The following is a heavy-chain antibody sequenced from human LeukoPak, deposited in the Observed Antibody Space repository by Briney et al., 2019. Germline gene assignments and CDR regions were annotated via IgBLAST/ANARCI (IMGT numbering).Heavy chain of an antibody. J-gene: IGHJ3*02. Sequence: PGGSLRLSCAASGFTVSSNYMSWVRQAPGKGLEWVSVIYSGGNTYYADSVKGRFTISRDNSKNTLYLQMNSLRAEDTAVYYCARDRPYYDILTGYYIGEAFDIWGQGIMVTVSS. CDR1: GFTVSSNY. D-gene: IGHD3-9*01. CDR2: IYSGGNT. CDR3: ARDRPYYDILTGYYIGEAFDI. V-gene: IGHV3-53*01.